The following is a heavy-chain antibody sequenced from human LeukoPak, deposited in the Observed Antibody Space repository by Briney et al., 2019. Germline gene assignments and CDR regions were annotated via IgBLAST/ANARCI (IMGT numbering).Heavy chain of an antibody. CDR2: INANDGGT. J-gene: IGHJ4*02. D-gene: IGHD1-7*01. CDR3: AREILVLTGTKLYYFDY. V-gene: IGHV1-2*06. CDR1: GNIFTGYF. Sequence: ASVKVSCKASGNIFTGYFIHWVRQAPGQGLEWMGRINANDGGTQYAQHFQGRVTMTRDTSTNTAYMELSSLTSDDTALFYCAREILVLTGTKLYYFDYWGQGTLVTVSS.